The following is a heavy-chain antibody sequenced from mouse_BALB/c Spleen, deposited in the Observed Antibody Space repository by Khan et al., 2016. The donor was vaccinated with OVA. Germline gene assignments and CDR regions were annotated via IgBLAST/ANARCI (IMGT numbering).Heavy chain of an antibody. CDR3: ARGGAAYYRNYGGAMEY. CDR2: INTHSGVP. D-gene: IGHD2-5*01. CDR1: GYTFTTAG. Sequence: QVQLKQSGPELKKPGETVRISCKASGYTFTTAGIQWVQKMPGKGLKWIGWINTHSGVPNYAEDFKGRFAFSLEISVNTAYLQITNLKNEDTATYFRARGGAAYYRNYGGAMEYWGQGTSVTVSS. J-gene: IGHJ4*01. V-gene: IGHV9-4*02.